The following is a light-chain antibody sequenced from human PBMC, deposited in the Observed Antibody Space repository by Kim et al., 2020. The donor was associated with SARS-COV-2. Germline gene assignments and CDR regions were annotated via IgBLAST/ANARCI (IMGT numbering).Light chain of an antibody. CDR2: GKN. Sequence: GQTFRITCQGDSLRRYYASWYQQKPGQAPVLVIYGKNNRPSGIPDRFSGSSSGNTASLTITGAQAEDEADYYCNSRDSSGNHHYVFGTGTKVTVL. CDR1: SLRRYY. V-gene: IGLV3-19*01. CDR3: NSRDSSGNHHYV. J-gene: IGLJ1*01.